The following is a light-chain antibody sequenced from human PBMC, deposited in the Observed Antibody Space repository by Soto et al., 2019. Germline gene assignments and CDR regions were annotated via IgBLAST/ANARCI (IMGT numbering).Light chain of an antibody. Sequence: EMLLTQSPGTLSLCPGEITTLCCRSSQTVSTTYLAWYQQKPGQAPRLLIYGTSSRATGIPDRFSGSGSGTDFTLTISSLQPEDFATYYCLEHDSFPPTFGQGTRLEI. CDR2: GTS. CDR3: LEHDSFPPT. J-gene: IGKJ5*01. V-gene: IGKV3-20*01. CDR1: QTVSTTY.